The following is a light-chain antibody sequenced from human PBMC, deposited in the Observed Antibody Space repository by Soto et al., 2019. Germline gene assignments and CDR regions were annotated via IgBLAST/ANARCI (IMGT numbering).Light chain of an antibody. CDR2: AAS. Sequence: DIQMTQSPSSLSASVGDRVTITCRASQGISNYLAWYQQKPGKVPKLLIYAASTLQSGVPSRFSGSGSGTDFTLTISSLQPEDVATYYCQKYNSAPPWTCGQGTKVDIK. V-gene: IGKV1-27*01. CDR1: QGISNY. J-gene: IGKJ1*01. CDR3: QKYNSAPPWT.